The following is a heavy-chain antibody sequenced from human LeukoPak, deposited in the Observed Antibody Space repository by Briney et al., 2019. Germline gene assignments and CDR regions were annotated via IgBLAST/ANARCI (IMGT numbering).Heavy chain of an antibody. CDR1: GGTFSSYA. CDR2: IIPIFGTA. CDR3: ARDRMGSYYGSGSLHAFDI. J-gene: IGHJ3*02. V-gene: IGHV1-69*13. Sequence: SVNVSCTASGGTFSSYAISWVRQAPGQGLEWMGGIIPIFGTANYAQKFQGRVTITADESTSTAYMELSSLRSEDTAVYYCARDRMGSYYGSGSLHAFDIWGQGTMVTVSS. D-gene: IGHD3-10*01.